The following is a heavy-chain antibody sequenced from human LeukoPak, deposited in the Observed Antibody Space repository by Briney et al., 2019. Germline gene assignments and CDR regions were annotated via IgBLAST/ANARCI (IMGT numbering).Heavy chain of an antibody. CDR1: GYSFTSYW. CDR3: ARRDGYNVDF. J-gene: IGHJ4*02. CDR2: IDPGDSDT. V-gene: IGHV5-51*01. D-gene: IGHD5-24*01. Sequence: GEPLKISCKGSGYSFTSYWIGWVRQMPGKGLEGMGIIDPGDSDTSYSPSFQGQVTISADKSISTDYLQWTSLRASDTAIYYCARRDGYNVDFWGQGTRVTVSS.